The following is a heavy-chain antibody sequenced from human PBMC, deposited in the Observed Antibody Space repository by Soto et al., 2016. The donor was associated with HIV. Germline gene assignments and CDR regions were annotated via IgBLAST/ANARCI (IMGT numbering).Heavy chain of an antibody. CDR1: GFVFESYN. J-gene: IGHJ2*01. D-gene: IGHD1-7*01. CDR2: ISQGGSSK. V-gene: IGHV3-21*01. Sequence: EVQVVESGGGLVRSGRSVRLSCVASGFVFESYNMNWVRQAPGEGLQWVASISQGGSSKYYVDSVKGRFTISRDNARNSVYLEMDKVRVDDTAIYYCVRDERDASGTNPDFWYFDLWGRGTQVIVSS. CDR3: VRDERDASGTNPDFWYFDL.